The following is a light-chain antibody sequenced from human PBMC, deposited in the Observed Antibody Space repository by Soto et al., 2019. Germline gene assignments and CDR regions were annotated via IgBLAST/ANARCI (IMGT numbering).Light chain of an antibody. CDR3: SSYTSSSTLV. V-gene: IGLV2-14*01. CDR1: SSDVGGYNY. CDR2: DVN. Sequence: QSALTQPASVSGSPGQSITISCTGTSSDVGGYNYVSWYQQHPGKAPQLMIYDVNNRPSGVSDRFSGSKSGNTASLTISGLQAEDAADYYCSSYTSSSTLVFGGGTKLTVL. J-gene: IGLJ2*01.